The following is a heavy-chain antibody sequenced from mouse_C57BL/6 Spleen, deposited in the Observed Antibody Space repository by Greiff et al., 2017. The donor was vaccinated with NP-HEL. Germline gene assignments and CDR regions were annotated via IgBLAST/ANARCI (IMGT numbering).Heavy chain of an antibody. CDR3: ARRRVVATDYAMDY. Sequence: QVQLQQSGAELARPGASVKLSCKASGYTFTSYGISWVKQRTGQGLEWIGEIYPRSGNTYYNEKFKGKATLTADKSSSTAYMELRSLTSEDSAVYFCARRRVVATDYAMDYWGQGTSVTVSS. CDR2: IYPRSGNT. V-gene: IGHV1-81*01. J-gene: IGHJ4*01. D-gene: IGHD1-1*01. CDR1: GYTFTSYG.